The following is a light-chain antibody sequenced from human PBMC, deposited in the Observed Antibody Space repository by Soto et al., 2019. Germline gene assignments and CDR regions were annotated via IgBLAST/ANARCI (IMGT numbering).Light chain of an antibody. J-gene: IGLJ3*02. CDR1: SSDVGSVNF. V-gene: IGLV2-14*01. Sequence: QSALTQPASVSGSPGQSITISCTGTSSDVGSVNFVSWFQQHPGKAPKLMIYEVTNRPSGVSYRFSGSKSGNTASLTISGLQAEDEADYYCSSFTTTNTWVFGGGTKLTVL. CDR3: SSFTTTNTWV. CDR2: EVT.